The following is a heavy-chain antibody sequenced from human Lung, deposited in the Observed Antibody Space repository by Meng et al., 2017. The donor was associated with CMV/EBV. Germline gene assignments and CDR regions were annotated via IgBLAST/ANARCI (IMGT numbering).Heavy chain of an antibody. CDR2: IIPMRSVT. V-gene: IGHV1-69*10. Sequence: SVXVSXKASGDTFNKYVTSWVRQAPGQGLEWMGGIIPMRSVTNYAQKFQGRVTIIADTSTATVYMELSSLRSEDTAMYYCVASEEFYHFRSGWEWYYHYGMDVWGPGNXVTVAS. CDR1: GDTFNKYV. CDR3: VASEEFYHFRSGWEWYYHYGMDV. D-gene: IGHD3-3*02. J-gene: IGHJ6*01.